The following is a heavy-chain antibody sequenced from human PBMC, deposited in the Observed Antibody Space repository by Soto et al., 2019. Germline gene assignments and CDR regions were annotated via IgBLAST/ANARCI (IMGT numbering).Heavy chain of an antibody. V-gene: IGHV3-15*01. J-gene: IGHJ4*02. Sequence: GGSLRLSCAASGFTFSNVWMSWVRQAPGKGLEWVGRIKSKAAGGAIDYAVAVKGRFTISRDDSKNTLYLQMHSLKTEDTAVYYCTTGPGVFDYWGQGILVTVYS. CDR2: IKSKAAGGAI. CDR3: TTGPGVFDY. D-gene: IGHD3-3*01. CDR1: GFTFSNVW.